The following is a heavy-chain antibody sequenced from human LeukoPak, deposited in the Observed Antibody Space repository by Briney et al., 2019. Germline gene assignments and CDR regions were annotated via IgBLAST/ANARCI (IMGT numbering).Heavy chain of an antibody. CDR1: GFTFRNYW. Sequence: GGSLRLSCAASGFTFRNYWMHWVRQAPGKGLVWVSRINSDGTYTNYADSVKGRFTISRDNAKNSLYLQMNSLRAEDTAVYYCAREWGSYSRGGDYWGQGTLVTVSS. V-gene: IGHV3-74*01. CDR2: INSDGTYT. J-gene: IGHJ4*02. D-gene: IGHD1-26*01. CDR3: AREWGSYSRGGDY.